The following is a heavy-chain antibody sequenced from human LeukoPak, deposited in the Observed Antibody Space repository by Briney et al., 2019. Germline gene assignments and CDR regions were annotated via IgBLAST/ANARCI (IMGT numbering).Heavy chain of an antibody. V-gene: IGHV3-74*01. D-gene: IGHD3-10*01. Sequence: GGSLRLSCAASGYTFSRYWMHWVRQTPGKGLVRVSRTDEHGSITDYADSVRGRFTISRDNAKNTLYLQMNSLRAEDTAVYYCARDVGGSGSYWGQGALVTVSS. CDR2: TDEHGSIT. J-gene: IGHJ4*02. CDR3: ARDVGGSGSY. CDR1: GYTFSRYW.